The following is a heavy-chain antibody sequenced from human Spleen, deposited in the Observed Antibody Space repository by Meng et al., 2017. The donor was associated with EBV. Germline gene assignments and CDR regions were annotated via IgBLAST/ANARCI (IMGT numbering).Heavy chain of an antibody. Sequence: QGQVVESGPGLVKPSGTLALTCAGSGGSITSNDWWSWVRQPPGKVLEWIGEIYHSGSTNYKPSLKSRVTISVDKSKNQFSLKLSSVTAADTAVYYCARGGSYDASGSYANWFDLWGQGTLVTVSS. J-gene: IGHJ5*02. CDR1: GGSITSNDW. CDR2: IYHSGST. V-gene: IGHV4-4*02. CDR3: ARGGSYDASGSYANWFDL. D-gene: IGHD3-10*01.